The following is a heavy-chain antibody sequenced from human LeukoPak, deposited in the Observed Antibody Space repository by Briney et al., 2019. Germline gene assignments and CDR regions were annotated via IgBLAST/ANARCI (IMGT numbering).Heavy chain of an antibody. CDR1: GGTFSIYA. CDR2: IIPIFGTA. CDR3: ARVLGYCSSTSCYFDY. Sequence: ASVKVSCKASGGTFSIYAISWVRQAPGQGLEWMGGIIPIFGTANYAQKFQGRVTITTDESTSTAYMELSSLRSEDTAVYYCARVLGYCSSTSCYFDYWGQGTLVTVSS. D-gene: IGHD2-2*01. J-gene: IGHJ4*02. V-gene: IGHV1-69*05.